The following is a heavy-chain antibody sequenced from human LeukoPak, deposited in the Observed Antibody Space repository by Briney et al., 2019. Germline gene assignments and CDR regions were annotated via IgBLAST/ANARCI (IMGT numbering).Heavy chain of an antibody. V-gene: IGHV3-48*04. D-gene: IGHD2-15*01. J-gene: IGHJ3*02. CDR2: ISSSSSTI. CDR3: AKGQTTLDAFDI. Sequence: GGSLRLSCAASGFTFSSYGMHWVRQAPGKGLEWVSYISSSSSTIYYADSVKGRFTISRDNAKNSLYLQMNSLRVEDTALYYCAKGQTTLDAFDIWGRGTVVTVSS. CDR1: GFTFSSYG.